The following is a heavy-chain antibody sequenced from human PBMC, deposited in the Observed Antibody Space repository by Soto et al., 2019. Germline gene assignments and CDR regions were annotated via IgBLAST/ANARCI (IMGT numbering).Heavy chain of an antibody. CDR1: GGTFSSYT. J-gene: IGHJ3*02. CDR2: IIPILGIA. CDR3: ARDKLGYYDSSGYFNDAFDI. Sequence: SVKVSCKASGGTFSSYTISWVRQAPGRGLEWMGRIIPILGIANYAQKFQGRVTITADKSTSTAYMELSSLRSEDTAVYYCARDKLGYYDSSGYFNDAFDIWGQGTMVTVSS. D-gene: IGHD3-22*01. V-gene: IGHV1-69*04.